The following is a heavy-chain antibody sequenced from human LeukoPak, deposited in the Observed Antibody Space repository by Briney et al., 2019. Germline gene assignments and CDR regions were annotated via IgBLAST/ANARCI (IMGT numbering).Heavy chain of an antibody. CDR2: IRPDGNEK. J-gene: IGHJ4*02. D-gene: IGHD3-10*01. V-gene: IGHV3-7*01. Sequence: GGSLRLSCAASGFTFSNYWMNWLRQAPGKGLEWVANIRPDGNEKYYVDSVTGRFTMSRDNAKNSLDLQMNSLRAEDTAVYYCARVPTPLGSGLFDYWGQGTLVTVSS. CDR3: ARVPTPLGSGLFDY. CDR1: GFTFSNYW.